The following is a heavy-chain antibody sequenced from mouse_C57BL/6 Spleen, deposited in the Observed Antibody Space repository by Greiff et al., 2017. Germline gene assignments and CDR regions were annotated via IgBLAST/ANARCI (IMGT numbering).Heavy chain of an antibody. J-gene: IGHJ3*01. CDR1: GYTFTDYY. D-gene: IGHD2-4*01. Sequence: QVQLQQSGAELVRPGASVKLSCKASGYTFTDYYINWVKQRPGQGLEWIARIYPGSGNTYYNEKFKGKATLTADKSSSTAYMQLSSLTSEDSAVYFCAREGEVYDYDEGAWFAYWGQGTLVTVSA. CDR2: IYPGSGNT. V-gene: IGHV1-76*01. CDR3: AREGEVYDYDEGAWFAY.